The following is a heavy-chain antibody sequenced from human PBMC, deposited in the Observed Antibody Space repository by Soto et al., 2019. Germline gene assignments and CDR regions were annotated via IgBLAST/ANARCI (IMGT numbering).Heavy chain of an antibody. Sequence: QVQLVQSGAEVKTPGASVNVSCKASGYTFSNYGLSWVRQAPGQGLEWMGWISVYNGNTNYAQKVQGRVTMTTDTSTNTVYMELRSLRVDDTAIYYCARANEQWDPPGTDNAFDVWGQGTPITVSA. CDR3: ARANEQWDPPGTDNAFDV. CDR1: GYTFSNYG. CDR2: ISVYNGNT. V-gene: IGHV1-18*01. D-gene: IGHD6-19*01. J-gene: IGHJ3*01.